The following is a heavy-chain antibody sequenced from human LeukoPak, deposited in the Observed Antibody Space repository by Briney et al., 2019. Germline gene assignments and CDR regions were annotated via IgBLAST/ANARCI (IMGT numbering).Heavy chain of an antibody. J-gene: IGHJ3*02. D-gene: IGHD3-16*01. V-gene: IGHV4-59*01. Sequence: SETLSLTCTVSGGSISSYYWSWLRQPPGKGLEWIGYIYYSGSTNYNPSLKSRVTISVDTSKNQFSLKLSSVTAADTAVYYCARDGGDLDIWGQGTMLTVSS. CDR2: IYYSGST. CDR1: GGSISSYY. CDR3: ARDGGDLDI.